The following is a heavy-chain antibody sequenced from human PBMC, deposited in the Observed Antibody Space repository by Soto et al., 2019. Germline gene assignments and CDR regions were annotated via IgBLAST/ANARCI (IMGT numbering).Heavy chain of an antibody. CDR1: GFTFTNAW. Sequence: EVQLVESGGGFVKTGGSLRLSCAASGFTFTNAWMSWVRRAPGKGLEWVGRIRSKADGGTIDYAAPVKGRFTISRDDSRNLVFLQMNSLKTEDTALYYCITDLGAARYFEFCGQGTLVTVSS. CDR2: IRSKADGGTI. D-gene: IGHD6-6*01. V-gene: IGHV3-15*01. CDR3: ITDLGAARYFEF. J-gene: IGHJ4*02.